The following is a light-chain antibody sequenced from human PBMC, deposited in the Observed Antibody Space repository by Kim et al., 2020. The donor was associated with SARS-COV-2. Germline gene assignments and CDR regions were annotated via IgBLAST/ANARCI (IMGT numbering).Light chain of an antibody. J-gene: IGLJ2*01. CDR1: KLGDKY. Sequence: SYELTQPPSVSVSPGQTASITCSGDKLGDKYACWYQHKPGQSPLLVIYQDDKRPSGIPERFSGSNSGNTATLTISGTQAMDEADYYCQAWDSYTVVFGGGTQLTVL. V-gene: IGLV3-1*01. CDR3: QAWDSYTVV. CDR2: QDD.